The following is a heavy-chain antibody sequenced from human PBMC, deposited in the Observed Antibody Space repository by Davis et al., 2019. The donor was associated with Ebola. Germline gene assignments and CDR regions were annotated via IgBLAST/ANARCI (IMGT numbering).Heavy chain of an antibody. CDR2: IGGRGDTT. J-gene: IGHJ4*02. CDR1: GFTFSSYG. D-gene: IGHD4-17*01. CDR3: ARDLGNYGDSG. Sequence: GESLKISCAASGFTFSSYGMHWVRQAPGKGLEWVSVIGGRGDTTYYADSVKGRFTISRDNAKNTLYLQMNSLRAEDTAVYYCARDLGNYGDSGWGQGTLVTVSS. V-gene: IGHV3-NL1*01.